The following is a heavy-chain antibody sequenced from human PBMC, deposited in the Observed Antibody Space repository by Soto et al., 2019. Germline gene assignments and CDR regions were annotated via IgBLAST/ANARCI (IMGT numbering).Heavy chain of an antibody. D-gene: IGHD2-2*01. J-gene: IGHJ6*02. Sequence: LRLSCAASGFTFSSYAMSWVRQAPGKGLEWVSAISGSGGSTYYADSVKGRFTISRDNSKDTLYLQMNSLRAEDTAVYYCAKGPAPLGYCSSTSCSNYYYGMDVWGQGTTVTVS. CDR2: ISGSGGST. CDR1: GFTFSSYA. V-gene: IGHV3-23*01. CDR3: AKGPAPLGYCSSTSCSNYYYGMDV.